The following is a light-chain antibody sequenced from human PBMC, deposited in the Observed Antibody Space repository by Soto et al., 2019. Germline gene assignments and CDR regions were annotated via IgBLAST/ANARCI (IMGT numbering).Light chain of an antibody. CDR2: EVS. V-gene: IGLV2-14*01. Sequence: QSVLTQPGSVSGSPGQSITISCTGTSSDVGGYNYVSWYQQHPGKAPKLMIYEVSNRPSGVSNRFSGSKSGNTASLTISGLQAEDAADYYCSSYTSSITYVFGTGTKVTVL. CDR3: SSYTSSITYV. CDR1: SSDVGGYNY. J-gene: IGLJ1*01.